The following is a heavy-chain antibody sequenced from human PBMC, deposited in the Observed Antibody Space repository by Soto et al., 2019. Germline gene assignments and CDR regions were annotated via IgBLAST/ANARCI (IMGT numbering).Heavy chain of an antibody. D-gene: IGHD6-19*01. V-gene: IGHV1-18*01. J-gene: IGHJ1*01. Sequence: GAPAKVSSKAPGYIFNTYGINWVRQTPGQGLEWMGWINTYNGNPNYVQKFQGRVTMTTDTSTSTAYMELRSLRSDDTAVYYCARVAVAGLGYFQHWGQGTLVTVSS. CDR3: ARVAVAGLGYFQH. CDR2: INTYNGNP. CDR1: GYIFNTYG.